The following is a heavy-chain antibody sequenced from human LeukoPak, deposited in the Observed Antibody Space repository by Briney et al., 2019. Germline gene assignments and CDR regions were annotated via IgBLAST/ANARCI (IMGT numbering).Heavy chain of an antibody. CDR3: ARSLEYCGGDCYSNWGY. D-gene: IGHD2-21*02. V-gene: IGHV3-23*01. J-gene: IGHJ4*02. Sequence: PGGCLRLSCAASGFTFSSYAMTWVRPAPGKGLEWLSAISGSGGNTYYADSVKGRFTISRDNSKNTLYLQMNSQRAEDTAVYYCARSLEYCGGDCYSNWGYWGQGTLVTVSS. CDR1: GFTFSSYA. CDR2: ISGSGGNT.